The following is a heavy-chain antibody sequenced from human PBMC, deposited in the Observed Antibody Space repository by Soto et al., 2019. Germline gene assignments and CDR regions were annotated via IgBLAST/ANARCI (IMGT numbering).Heavy chain of an antibody. CDR2: IYWNDEK. J-gene: IGHJ4*02. CDR1: GFSLTTDGVG. CDR3: AHRTTVTSGIN. Sequence: QITLKESGTTLVKPTQTLTLTCTFSGFSLTTDGVGVDWIRQPPGKALEWLGLIYWNDEKRYRPSLQSRLTITKDTSRNQVVLTMTNMDPVDTATYYCAHRTTVTSGINWGQGTLVTVSS. V-gene: IGHV2-5*01. D-gene: IGHD4-4*01.